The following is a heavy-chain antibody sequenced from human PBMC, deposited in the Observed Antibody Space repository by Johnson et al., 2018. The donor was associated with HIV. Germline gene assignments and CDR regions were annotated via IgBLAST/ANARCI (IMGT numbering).Heavy chain of an antibody. CDR2: INWSGGGT. J-gene: IGHJ3*01. V-gene: IGHV3-20*04. D-gene: IGHD6-19*01. CDR3: AKDDNLGVWYSDAFDV. CDR1: GFKLYEYD. Sequence: VQLVESGGGLVKPGGSLRISCVASGFKLYEYDVSWVRQVPGKGLEWVSGINWSGGGTAYADSVKGRFTVSRDNSKNTLYLQMNSLRAEDTAVYYCAKDDNLGVWYSDAFDVWGQGTVVTVSS.